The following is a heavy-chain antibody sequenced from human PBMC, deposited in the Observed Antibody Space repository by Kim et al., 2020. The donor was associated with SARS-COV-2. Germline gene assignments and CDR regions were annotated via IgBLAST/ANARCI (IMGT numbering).Heavy chain of an antibody. J-gene: IGHJ4*02. V-gene: IGHV1-18*01. Sequence: ASVKVSCKTSGDTSSTSGFSWVRQAPGQGLEWMGWINTKEGDTNYVQKFQDRISMTTDSSTSTAYMELRRLKPDDKAVYYCVRGTWGDVNDYWGQGTLVT. CDR1: GDTSSTSG. D-gene: IGHD3-16*01. CDR2: INTKEGDT. CDR3: VRGTWGDVNDY.